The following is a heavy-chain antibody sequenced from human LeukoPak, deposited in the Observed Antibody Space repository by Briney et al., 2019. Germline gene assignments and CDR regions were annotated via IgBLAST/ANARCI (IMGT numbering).Heavy chain of an antibody. J-gene: IGHJ4*02. CDR3: ARGASGNYHYFDY. D-gene: IGHD1-26*01. Sequence: SETLSLTCTVSGGSISSYFWSWIRQPAGKGLEWIGRIYTSGSTDYNPSLKSRVTLSVDTSKNQFPLKLSSVTAADTAVYYCARGASGNYHYFDYWGQGTLVTVSS. CDR2: IYTSGST. CDR1: GGSISSYF. V-gene: IGHV4-4*07.